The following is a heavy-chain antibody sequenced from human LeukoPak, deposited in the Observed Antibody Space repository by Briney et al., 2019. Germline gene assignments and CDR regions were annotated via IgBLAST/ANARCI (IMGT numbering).Heavy chain of an antibody. J-gene: IGHJ4*02. D-gene: IGHD6-13*01. V-gene: IGHV3-53*01. Sequence: GGSLRLSCAASGFNVSNNYMSWVRQAPGKGLEWVSVIYRGGSTYYADSVRGRFTMSRDNSKNTVYLQMDSLRAEDTALYYCARDRGAAAGNWGQGTLVTVSS. CDR2: IYRGGST. CDR3: ARDRGAAAGN. CDR1: GFNVSNNY.